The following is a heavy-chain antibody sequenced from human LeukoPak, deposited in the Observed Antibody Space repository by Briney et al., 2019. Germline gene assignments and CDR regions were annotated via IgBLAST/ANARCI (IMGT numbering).Heavy chain of an antibody. CDR2: IIPIFGTA. D-gene: IGHD2-2*01. J-gene: IGHJ4*02. CDR3: ARYRSEYCSSTSCYGHFDY. V-gene: IGHV1-69*13. CDR1: GGTFSSYA. Sequence: GASVKVSCKASGGTFSSYAISWVRQAPGQGLEWMGGIIPIFGTANSAQQFQGRVTITADESTSTAYMELSSLRSEDTAVYYCARYRSEYCSSTSCYGHFDYWGQGTLVTVSS.